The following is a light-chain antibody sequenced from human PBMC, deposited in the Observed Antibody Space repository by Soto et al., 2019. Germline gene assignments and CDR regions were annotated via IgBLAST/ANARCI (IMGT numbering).Light chain of an antibody. J-gene: IGKJ3*01. CDR3: QQYYSTLFT. V-gene: IGKV4-1*01. CDR1: QSVLYTSNNKNY. CDR2: WAS. Sequence: IVMTQSPDSLAVSLGERATINCKSSQSVLYTSNNKNYLAWYQVKPGQPPKLLIYWASTRESGVPDRFSGSGSGTDFTLTISSLQAEDVAVYYCQQYYSTLFTFGPGTKVDIK.